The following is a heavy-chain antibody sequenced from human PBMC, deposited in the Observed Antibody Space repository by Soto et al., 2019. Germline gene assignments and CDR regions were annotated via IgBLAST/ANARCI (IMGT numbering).Heavy chain of an antibody. V-gene: IGHV3-23*01. D-gene: IGHD3-10*01. CDR1: GFTFSSYA. Sequence: GGSLRLSCAASGFTFSSYAMSWVRQAPGKGLEWVSAISGSGGSTYYADSVKGRFTISRDNSKNTRYLQMNSLRAEDTAVYYCAKDRSGSYSKLGAFDIWGQGTMVTVSS. CDR3: AKDRSGSYSKLGAFDI. J-gene: IGHJ3*02. CDR2: ISGSGGST.